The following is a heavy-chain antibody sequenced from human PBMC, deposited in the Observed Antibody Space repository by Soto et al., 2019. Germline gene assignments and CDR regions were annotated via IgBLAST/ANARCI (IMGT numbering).Heavy chain of an antibody. V-gene: IGHV1-46*03. J-gene: IGHJ3*02. D-gene: IGHD3-9*01. Sequence: SVKVSCKASVYTFTSYFMHWVRHAPGQGLEWMGIINPSGGSTSYAQKFQGRVTMTRDTSTSTVYMELSSLRSEDTAVYYCASDILTALDAFDIWGQGTMVTVSS. CDR3: ASDILTALDAFDI. CDR2: INPSGGST. CDR1: VYTFTSYF.